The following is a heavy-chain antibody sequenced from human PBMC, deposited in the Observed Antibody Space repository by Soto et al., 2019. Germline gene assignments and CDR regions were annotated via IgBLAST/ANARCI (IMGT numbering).Heavy chain of an antibody. V-gene: IGHV1-2*04. D-gene: IGHD6-13*01. CDR1: GFTFTGYY. CDR3: AKDDAGHPDF. J-gene: IGHJ4*02. CDR2: INPNSGVA. Sequence: ASVKVSSKASGFTFTGYYMHWVRQAPGQGLEWIGWINPNSGVANYAQKFHDWVTITRDTSITTAYMELSGLKSDDTAVYFCAKDDAGHPDFWGQGTLVTVSS.